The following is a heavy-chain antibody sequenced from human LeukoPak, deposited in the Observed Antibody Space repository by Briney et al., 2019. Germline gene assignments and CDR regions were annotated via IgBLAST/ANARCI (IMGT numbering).Heavy chain of an antibody. Sequence: GGSLRLSCAASGFTFSSYEMNWVRQAPGKGLEWVSYISSSGSTMYYADSVKGRFTISRDNAKNSLYLQMNSLRAEDTALYYCAKGRGWEASYYYYYMDVWGKGTTVTISS. V-gene: IGHV3-48*03. D-gene: IGHD1-26*01. CDR1: GFTFSSYE. J-gene: IGHJ6*03. CDR2: ISSSGSTM. CDR3: AKGRGWEASYYYYYMDV.